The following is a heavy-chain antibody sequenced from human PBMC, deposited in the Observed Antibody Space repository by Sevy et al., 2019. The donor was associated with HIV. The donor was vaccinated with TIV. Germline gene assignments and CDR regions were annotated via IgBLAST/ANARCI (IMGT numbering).Heavy chain of an antibody. CDR3: ARTASGGLRWELIKENAFDI. V-gene: IGHV3-30-3*01. D-gene: IGHD4-17*01. Sequence: GGSLRLSCEASGFAFRDSAIHWVRQSPGKGLEWLALISHGGSYEYYVDSVKGRFTVSSDRSKNILYLQMDSLRAEDTAVYYSARTASGGLRWELIKENAFDIWGQGTAVTVSS. J-gene: IGHJ3*02. CDR1: GFAFRDSA. CDR2: ISHGGSYE.